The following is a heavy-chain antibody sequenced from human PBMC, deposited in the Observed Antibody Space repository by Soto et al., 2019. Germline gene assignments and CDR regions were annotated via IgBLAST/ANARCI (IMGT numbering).Heavy chain of an antibody. CDR1: GGSFSSYA. D-gene: IGHD3-10*01. V-gene: IGHV1-69*06. Sequence: SVKVSCKASGGSFSSYAISWVRQAPGQGLEWMGGIIPIFGTANYAQKSQGRVTTTADKSTSTAYAELSSLRSEDTAVYYCASRVRILSLGTYYYYGREVWGQGTTVTVSS. J-gene: IGHJ6*02. CDR3: ASRVRILSLGTYYYYGREV. CDR2: IIPIFGTA.